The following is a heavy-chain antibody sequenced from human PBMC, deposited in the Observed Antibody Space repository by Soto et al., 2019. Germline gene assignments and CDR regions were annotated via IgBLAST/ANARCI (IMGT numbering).Heavy chain of an antibody. CDR1: GFTFSSYA. Sequence: LRLSCAASGFTFSSYAMNWVRQAPGKGLEWVSIISGSGDSTYYADSVKGRFTISRDNTKNTLYLQMNSLRAEDTAVYYCANKFFSGSGSYRGWFDPWGQGTLVTVSS. J-gene: IGHJ5*02. V-gene: IGHV3-23*01. D-gene: IGHD3-10*01. CDR2: ISGSGDST. CDR3: ANKFFSGSGSYRGWFDP.